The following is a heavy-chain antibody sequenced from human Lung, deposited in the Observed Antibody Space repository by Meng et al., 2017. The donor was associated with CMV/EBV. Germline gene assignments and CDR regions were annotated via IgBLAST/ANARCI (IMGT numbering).Heavy chain of an antibody. J-gene: IGHJ4*02. CDR2: IIPILGIA. V-gene: IGHV1-69*04. Sequence: SVXVSXXASGGTFSSYTISWVRQAPGQGLEWMGRIIPILGIANYAQKFQGRVTITADKSTSTAYMELSSLRSEDTAVYYCARDCSSTSCYAPALYGMDFWGQGTXVTVSS. D-gene: IGHD2-2*01. CDR1: GGTFSSYT. CDR3: ARDCSSTSCYAPALYGMDF.